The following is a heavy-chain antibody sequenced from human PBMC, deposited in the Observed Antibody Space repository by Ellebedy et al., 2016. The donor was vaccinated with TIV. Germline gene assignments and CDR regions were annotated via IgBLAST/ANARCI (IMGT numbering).Heavy chain of an antibody. D-gene: IGHD3-16*01. CDR1: GYSFASYW. CDR2: ISPADSPL. J-gene: IGHJ3*01. CDR3: ARQSQGGGESGVFDP. V-gene: IGHV5-51*01. Sequence: PGGSLSLSCKGSGYSFASYWIGGVRPLPGKGLEWTGVISPADSPLRSSPSFQGQVTISADKSISTAYLQWSSLKASDSAMYYCARQSQGGGESGVFDPWGQGTLLTVSS.